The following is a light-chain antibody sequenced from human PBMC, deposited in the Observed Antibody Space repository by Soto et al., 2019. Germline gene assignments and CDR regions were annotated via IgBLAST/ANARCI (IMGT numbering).Light chain of an antibody. V-gene: IGLV2-8*01. CDR3: SSYAGNNYFYV. J-gene: IGLJ1*01. CDR1: SSDVGAYNY. Sequence: QSALPQPPSASGSPGQTITISCTGTSSDVGAYNYVSWYQQHPGKAPKLIIYEVTKRSSGVPDRFSGSKSGNTASLTVSGLQAEDEADYYCSSYAGNNYFYVFGTGTKLTVL. CDR2: EVT.